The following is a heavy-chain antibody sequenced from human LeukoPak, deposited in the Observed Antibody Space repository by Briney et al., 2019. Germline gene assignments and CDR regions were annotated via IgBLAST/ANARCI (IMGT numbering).Heavy chain of an antibody. CDR3: ARGREPEPLAPFDP. CDR1: GFTFSSYW. CDR2: IKQDESEK. Sequence: PGGSLRLSCAASGFTFSSYWMSWVRQAPGKGLEWVANIKQDESEKYYVDSVKGRFTISRDNAKNSLYLQMNSLRAEDTAVYYCARGREPEPLAPFDPWGQGTLVTVSS. V-gene: IGHV3-7*03. D-gene: IGHD1-14*01. J-gene: IGHJ5*02.